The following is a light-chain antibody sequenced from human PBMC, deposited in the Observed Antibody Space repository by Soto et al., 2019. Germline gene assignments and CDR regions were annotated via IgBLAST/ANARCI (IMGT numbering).Light chain of an antibody. Sequence: EIVLTQSPGTPSLSPGERATLSCRASQSVSSNYLVCYQQKPGQAPRLLMYGASTSATGIPDRFSSRWSGTDFNRTIGRREPEDCAVYYCQQYGSSPRTVGQGTKVDSK. CDR2: GAS. J-gene: IGKJ1*01. V-gene: IGKV3-20*01. CDR3: QQYGSSPRT. CDR1: QSVSSNY.